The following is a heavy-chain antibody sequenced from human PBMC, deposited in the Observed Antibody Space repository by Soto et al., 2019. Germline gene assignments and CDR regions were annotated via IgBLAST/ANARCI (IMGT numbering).Heavy chain of an antibody. D-gene: IGHD6-19*01. V-gene: IGHV3-48*02. CDR1: GFTFRSFT. Sequence: GGSLRLSCAASGFTFRSFTMNWVRQAPGKGLEWVSYISSSSSTIYYADSVKGRFTISRDNAKNSLYLQMNSLRDEDTAVYYCARDPLEGGIAVAGLDYWGQGTLVTVA. J-gene: IGHJ4*02. CDR2: ISSSSSTI. CDR3: ARDPLEGGIAVAGLDY.